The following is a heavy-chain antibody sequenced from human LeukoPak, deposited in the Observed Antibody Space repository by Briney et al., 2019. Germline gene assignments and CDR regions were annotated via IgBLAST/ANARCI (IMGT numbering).Heavy chain of an antibody. J-gene: IGHJ4*02. V-gene: IGHV3-74*01. CDR3: AKRASGSGTSLYYFDY. CDR1: GFTFSSYW. D-gene: IGHD3-10*01. Sequence: GRSLRLSCAASGFTFSSYWMDWVRHAPGKGLVWVSGINSDGRMTRYAESVKGRFTISRDNAKNTLYLQMNSLRAEDTSVYYCAKRASGSGTSLYYFDYWGQGTLVTVSS. CDR2: INSDGRMT.